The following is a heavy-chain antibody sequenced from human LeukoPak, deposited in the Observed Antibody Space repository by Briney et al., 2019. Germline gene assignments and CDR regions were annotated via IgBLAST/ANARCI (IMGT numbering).Heavy chain of an antibody. D-gene: IGHD4-23*01. CDR1: GDSISSSSSY. Sequence: PSETLSLTCTVSGDSISSSSSYWGWIRQPPGKGLEWIGSIYYSGSTYYNTSLKSRVTISVDTSKNQFSLKLNSVTAADTAMYYCARAVGTSRNFFDYWGQGTLVTVSS. CDR3: ARAVGTSRNFFDY. CDR2: IYYSGST. J-gene: IGHJ4*02. V-gene: IGHV4-39*07.